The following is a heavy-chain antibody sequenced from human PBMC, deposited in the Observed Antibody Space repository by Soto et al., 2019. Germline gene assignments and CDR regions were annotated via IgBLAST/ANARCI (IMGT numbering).Heavy chain of an antibody. CDR1: GYTFTSYG. D-gene: IGHD3-22*01. J-gene: IGHJ4*02. V-gene: IGHV1-18*01. CDR2: ISAYNGNT. CDR3: ARDNGYYYDSSGYYYPPFYDY. Sequence: ASVKVSCKASGYTFTSYGISWVRQAPGQGLEWMGWISAYNGNTNYAQKLQGRVTMTTDTSTSTAYMELRSLRSDDTAVYYCARDNGYYYDSSGYYYPPFYDYWGQGTLVTVSS.